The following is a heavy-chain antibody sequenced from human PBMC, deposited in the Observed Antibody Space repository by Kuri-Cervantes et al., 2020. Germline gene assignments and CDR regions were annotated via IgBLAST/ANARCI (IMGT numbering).Heavy chain of an antibody. Sequence: SETLSLTCTVSGGSISSYYWSWIRQPPGKGLEWIGSVYNSGSTTNYNPSLKSRVIISVDTSNNQFSLKLSSVTAADTAIYYCAKDSDDGWDYNTSDIWGQGTMVTVSS. J-gene: IGHJ3*02. V-gene: IGHV4-59*01. CDR3: AKDSDDGWDYNTSDI. CDR1: GGSISSYY. D-gene: IGHD1-7*01. CDR2: VYNSGSTT.